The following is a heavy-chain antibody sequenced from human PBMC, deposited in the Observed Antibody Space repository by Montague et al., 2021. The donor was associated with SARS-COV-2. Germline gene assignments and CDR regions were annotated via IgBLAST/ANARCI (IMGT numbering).Heavy chain of an antibody. CDR2: FYSVGST. D-gene: IGHD3-22*01. V-gene: IGHV4-59*02. J-gene: IGHJ3*02. Sequence: SETLSLTCTVSGASVGSSDWGWIRQSPGKGLEWIGYFYSVGSTDYNPSLKSRATISRDTSKNQFSLTVRSVTAADTDVYYCSRETMIADAFDIWGQGTMVTVSS. CDR1: GASVGSSD. CDR3: SRETMIADAFDI.